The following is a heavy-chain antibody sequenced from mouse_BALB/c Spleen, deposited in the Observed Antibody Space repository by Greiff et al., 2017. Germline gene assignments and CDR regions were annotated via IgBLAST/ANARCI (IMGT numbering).Heavy chain of an antibody. D-gene: IGHD2-1*01. J-gene: IGHJ4*01. CDR1: GFTFSDYY. CDR2: ISDGGSYT. CDR3: ARDTGRGNSYAMDY. V-gene: IGHV5-4*02. Sequence: EVHLVESGGGLVKPGGSLKLSCAASGFTFSDYYMYWVRQTPEKRLEWVATISDGGSYTYYPDSVKGRFTISRDNAKNNLYLQMSSLKSEDTAMYYCARDTGRGNSYAMDYWGQGTSVTVSS.